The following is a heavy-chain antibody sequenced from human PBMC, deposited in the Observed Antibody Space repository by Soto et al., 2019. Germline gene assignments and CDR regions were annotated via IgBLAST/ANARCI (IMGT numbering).Heavy chain of an antibody. Sequence: ASMNVSCKASGYTFTGYYMHWVRQAPGQGLEWMGWINPNSGGTNYAQEFRGSVTLTRDTSISTAYMELSRLRSDDTALYYCARDYGDAFDVWGQGTMVTVSS. D-gene: IGHD4-17*01. J-gene: IGHJ3*01. CDR2: INPNSGGT. CDR3: ARDYGDAFDV. CDR1: GYTFTGYY. V-gene: IGHV1-2*02.